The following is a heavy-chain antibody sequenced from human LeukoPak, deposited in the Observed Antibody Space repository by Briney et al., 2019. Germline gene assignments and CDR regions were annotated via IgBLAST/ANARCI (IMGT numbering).Heavy chain of an antibody. Sequence: GSLRLSCAASGFTFSSYAMSWVRQAPGKGLEWVSTISGSDGNTYYADSVKGRFTISRDNSKNTLYLQMNSLRAEDTAVYYCAKSSHSSSWSNFDYWGQGTLVTVSS. CDR2: ISGSDGNT. D-gene: IGHD6-13*01. V-gene: IGHV3-23*01. J-gene: IGHJ4*02. CDR3: AKSSHSSSWSNFDY. CDR1: GFTFSSYA.